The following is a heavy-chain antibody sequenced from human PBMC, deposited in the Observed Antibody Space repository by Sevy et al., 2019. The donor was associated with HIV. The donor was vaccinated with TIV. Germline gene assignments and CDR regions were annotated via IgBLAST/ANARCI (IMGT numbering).Heavy chain of an antibody. Sequence: ASVKVSCKASGYPFSGYYIHWVRQAPGQGLEWMGWINPKNGATNYAQRFQGRVTITWDTSINTAYMALSRLTSDDTALYYCATAPRYCINAVCYVIDVWDEGTTVTVSS. V-gene: IGHV1-2*02. D-gene: IGHD2-8*01. CDR3: ATAPRYCINAVCYVIDV. CDR2: INPKNGAT. J-gene: IGHJ6*04. CDR1: GYPFSGYY.